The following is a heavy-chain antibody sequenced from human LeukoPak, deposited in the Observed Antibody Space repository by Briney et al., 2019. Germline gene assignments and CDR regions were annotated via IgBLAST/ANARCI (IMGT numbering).Heavy chain of an antibody. Sequence: GGSLRLSCAASGFTFSSYSMNWVRQAPGKGLEWVGRIKSNSDGGTTDYAAPVKGRFTISRDDSKHTVYLQMDSLKIEDTAVYYCSTLLHWGQGALVTVSS. CDR2: IKSNSDGGTT. CDR1: GFTFSSYS. V-gene: IGHV3-15*01. CDR3: STLLH. J-gene: IGHJ4*02.